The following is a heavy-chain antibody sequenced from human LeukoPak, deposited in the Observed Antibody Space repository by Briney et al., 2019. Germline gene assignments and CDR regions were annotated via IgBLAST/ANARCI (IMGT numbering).Heavy chain of an antibody. CDR3: ARDRSGSYYENAFDI. CDR2: IYTSGST. J-gene: IGHJ3*02. D-gene: IGHD1-26*01. Sequence: SETLSLTCAVYGGSFSGYYWSWIRQPAGKGLEWIGRIYTSGSTNYNPSLKSRVTISVDTSKNQFSLKLSSVTAADTAVYYCARDRSGSYYENAFDIWGQGTMVTVSS. V-gene: IGHV4-4*07. CDR1: GGSFSGYY.